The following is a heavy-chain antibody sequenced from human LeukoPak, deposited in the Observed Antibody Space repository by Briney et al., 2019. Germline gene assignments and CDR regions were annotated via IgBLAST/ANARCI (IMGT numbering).Heavy chain of an antibody. CDR3: AKDYYYDSSGYYWAPGDY. CDR2: ISWNSGSI. V-gene: IGHV3-9*01. Sequence: GRSLRLSCAASGFTFDDYAMHWVRHAPGKGLEWVSGISWNSGSIGYADSVKGRFTISRDNAKNSLYLQMNSLRAEDTALYYCAKDYYYDSSGYYWAPGDYWGQGTLVTVSS. J-gene: IGHJ4*02. D-gene: IGHD3-22*01. CDR1: GFTFDDYA.